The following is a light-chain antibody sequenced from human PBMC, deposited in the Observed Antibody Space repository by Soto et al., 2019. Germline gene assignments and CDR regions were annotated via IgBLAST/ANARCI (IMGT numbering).Light chain of an antibody. CDR3: QQYGGSPPFT. CDR2: GVS. V-gene: IGKV3-20*01. J-gene: IGKJ3*01. CDR1: QRVSSN. Sequence: ELVMTQSPATLSVSPGERATLSCRASQRVSSNLAWYQQKPGQAPRLLIYGVSNRATGIPDRFSGSGSGTDFTLTITRLEPEDFAVYYCQQYGGSPPFTFGPGTKVDIK.